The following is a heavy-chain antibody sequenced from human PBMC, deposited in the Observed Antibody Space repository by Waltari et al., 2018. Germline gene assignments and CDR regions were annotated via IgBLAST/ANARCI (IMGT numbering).Heavy chain of an antibody. J-gene: IGHJ4*02. CDR2: IYYSGST. D-gene: IGHD3-10*01. Sequence: QVQLQESGPGLVKPSETLSLTCTVSGGSISSYYWSWIRQPPGKGLEWIGYIYYSGSTNYNPSLKSRVTISVDTSKNQFSLKLSSVTAADTAVYYCARGDGSGSYYDHWGQGTLVTVSS. V-gene: IGHV4-59*01. CDR1: GGSISSYY. CDR3: ARGDGSGSYYDH.